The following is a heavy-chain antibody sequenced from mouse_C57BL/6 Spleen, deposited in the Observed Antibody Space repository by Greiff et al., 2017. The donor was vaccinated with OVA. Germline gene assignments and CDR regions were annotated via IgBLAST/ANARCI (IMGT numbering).Heavy chain of an antibody. V-gene: IGHV1-82*01. CDR3: ARSSITTVVAPYAMDY. D-gene: IGHD1-1*01. Sequence: QVQLQQSGPELVKPGASVKISCKASGYAFSSSWMNWVKQRPGKGLEWIGRIYPGDGDTNYNGKFKGKATLTADKSSSTAYMQLSSLTSEDSAVYFCARSSITTVVAPYAMDYWGQGTSVTVSS. J-gene: IGHJ4*01. CDR1: GYAFSSSW. CDR2: IYPGDGDT.